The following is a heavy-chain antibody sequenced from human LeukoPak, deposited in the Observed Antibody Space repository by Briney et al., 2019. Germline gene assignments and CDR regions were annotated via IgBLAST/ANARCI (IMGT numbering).Heavy chain of an antibody. J-gene: IGHJ4*02. V-gene: IGHV3-23*01. CDR3: AKDSLVGATAYFDY. CDR1: GLTGSHNY. CDR2: ISGSGGST. D-gene: IGHD1-26*01. Sequence: PGGSLRLSCAASGLTGSHNYVSWVRQAPGKGLEWVSAISGSGGSTYYADSVKGRFTISRDNSKNTLYLQMNSLRAEDTAVYYCAKDSLVGATAYFDYWGQGTLVTVSS.